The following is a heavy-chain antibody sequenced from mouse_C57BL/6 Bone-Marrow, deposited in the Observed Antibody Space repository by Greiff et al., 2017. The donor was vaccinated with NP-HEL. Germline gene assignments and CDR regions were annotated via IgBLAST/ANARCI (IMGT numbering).Heavy chain of an antibody. V-gene: IGHV1-5*01. D-gene: IGHD2-3*01. CDR1: GYTFTSYW. CDR3: MGDGYLAWFAY. J-gene: IGHJ3*01. Sequence: VQLQQSGTVLARPGASVKMSCKTSGYTFTSYWMHWVKQRPGQGLEWIGAIYPGNSDPSYNQKFKGKAKLTAVTSASTAYMELSSLTNEDSAVYYCMGDGYLAWFAYWGQGTLVTVSA. CDR2: IYPGNSDP.